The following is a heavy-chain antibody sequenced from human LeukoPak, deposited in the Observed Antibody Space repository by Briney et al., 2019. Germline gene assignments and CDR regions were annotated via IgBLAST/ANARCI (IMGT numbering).Heavy chain of an antibody. CDR1: GFTFDDYG. D-gene: IGHD3-22*01. J-gene: IGHJ4*02. CDR3: ARFGGGYYYGELDY. Sequence: GGSLRLSCAASGFTFDDYGMSWVRQAPGKGLEWVSGINWNGGSTGYADSVKGRFTISRDNAKNSLYLQMNSLRAEDTALYYCARFGGGYYYGELDYWGQGTLVTVSS. V-gene: IGHV3-20*04. CDR2: INWNGGST.